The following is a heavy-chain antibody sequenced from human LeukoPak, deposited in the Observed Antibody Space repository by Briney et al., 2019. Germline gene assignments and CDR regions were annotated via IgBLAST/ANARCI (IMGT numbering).Heavy chain of an antibody. D-gene: IGHD3-9*01. Sequence: PGGSLRLSCAASGFSFDDYAMHWVRQVPGKGLEWVSLITGDGGSTYYADSVKGRFTISRDNSKSSLYLQMNSLRTEDTALYYCAIIPYYDILTGYYSSFDYWGQGALVTVSS. CDR3: AIIPYYDILTGYYSSFDY. CDR2: ITGDGGST. V-gene: IGHV3-43*02. CDR1: GFSFDDYA. J-gene: IGHJ4*02.